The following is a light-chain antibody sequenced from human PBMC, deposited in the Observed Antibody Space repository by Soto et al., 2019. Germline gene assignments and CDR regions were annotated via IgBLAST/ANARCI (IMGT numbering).Light chain of an antibody. CDR3: QQYNTYSVT. CDR2: KAS. V-gene: IGKV1-5*03. Sequence: DIQMTQSPSILSASVGDRVTITCRASQSISSWLAWYQQKPGKAPKLLIYKASSLESGVPSRFSGSGSGTEFTLTISSLQPDDCATYYCQQYNTYSVTFGQGTKLEIK. CDR1: QSISSW. J-gene: IGKJ2*01.